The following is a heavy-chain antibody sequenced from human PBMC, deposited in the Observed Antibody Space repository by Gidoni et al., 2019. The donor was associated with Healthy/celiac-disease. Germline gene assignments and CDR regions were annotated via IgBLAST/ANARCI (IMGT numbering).Heavy chain of an antibody. CDR2: STPFLGIA. CDR1: GGPFSSDA. CDR3: ARGFSGHDY. D-gene: IGHD5-12*01. Sequence: QVQLGQYGVEVKKPGSSVKVSGKASGGPFSSDAISWVRKAPGPWLAWMGRSTPFLGIATYAQKFQVRVTITADKSTSTAYMELSSLRSEDTAVYSCARGFSGHDYWGQGTLFTVSS. J-gene: IGHJ4*02. V-gene: IGHV1-69*04.